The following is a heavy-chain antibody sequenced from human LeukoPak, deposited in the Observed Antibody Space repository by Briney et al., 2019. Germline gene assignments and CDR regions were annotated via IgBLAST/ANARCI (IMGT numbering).Heavy chain of an antibody. V-gene: IGHV4-59*08. CDR3: ARHRGVGALT. D-gene: IGHD3-10*01. Sequence: SETLSLTCTVSGGSISNYYWSWIRQPPGKGLEWIGYIYYSGSTNYNPSLKSRVTISVDTSKNQFSLKLSSVTAADTAVYYCARHRGVGALTWGQGTLVTVSS. CDR2: IYYSGST. CDR1: GGSISNYY. J-gene: IGHJ5*02.